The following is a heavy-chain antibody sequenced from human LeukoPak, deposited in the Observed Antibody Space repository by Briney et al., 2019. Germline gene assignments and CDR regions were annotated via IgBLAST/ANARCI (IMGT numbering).Heavy chain of an antibody. CDR3: ARTYPGIAKAGTFDF. D-gene: IGHD6-13*01. Sequence: GGSLRLSCASSGFILSMYWKSWVSQAPRRGREWVADINQDGSEEYYVDSVKGRFTISTDNAKNSLHLQMNSLRAEDTALYYCARTYPGIAKAGTFDFWAKGTLVTVSS. CDR1: GFILSMYW. CDR2: INQDGSEE. V-gene: IGHV3-7*01. J-gene: IGHJ4*02.